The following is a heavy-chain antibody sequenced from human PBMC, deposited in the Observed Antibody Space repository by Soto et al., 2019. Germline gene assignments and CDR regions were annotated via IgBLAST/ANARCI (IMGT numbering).Heavy chain of an antibody. CDR1: GPSIASAYC. V-gene: IGHV4-38-2*02. Sequence: SETLSLTCSVSGPSIASAYCWGWIRQSPGRGLEFIGRIYYNGNTMYNPSLKSRLTVSRDTSKNQFSLNLSSVTAADTAVYFCARVHWSGRSYDGCDLWGQGTTVTVSS. D-gene: IGHD3-3*01. J-gene: IGHJ3*01. CDR2: IYYNGNT. CDR3: ARVHWSGRSYDGCDL.